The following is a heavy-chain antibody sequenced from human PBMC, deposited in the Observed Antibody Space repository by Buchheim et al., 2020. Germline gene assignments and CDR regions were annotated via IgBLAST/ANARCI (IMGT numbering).Heavy chain of an antibody. CDR2: INHSGST. J-gene: IGHJ4*02. CDR1: GGSFSGYY. CDR3: ARSHSVLLWFGEFPTFDY. Sequence: QVQLQQWGAGLLKPSETLSLTCAVYGGSFSGYYWGWIRQPPGKGLEWIGEINHSGSTNYNPSLKSRVTISVDTSKNQFSLKLSSVTAADTAVYYCARSHSVLLWFGEFPTFDYWGQGTL. D-gene: IGHD3-10*01. V-gene: IGHV4-34*01.